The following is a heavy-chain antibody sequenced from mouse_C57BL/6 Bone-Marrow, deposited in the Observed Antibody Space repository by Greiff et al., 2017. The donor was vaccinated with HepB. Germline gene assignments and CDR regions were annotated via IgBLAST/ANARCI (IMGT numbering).Heavy chain of an antibody. J-gene: IGHJ2*01. CDR1: GYTFTSYW. Sequence: QVQLQQSGAELVRPGTSVKLSCKASGYTFTSYWMHWVKQRPGQGLEWIGVIDPSDSYTNYNQKFKGKATLTVDTSSSTAYMQLSSLTSEDSAVYYCARSLITTVVGYWGQGTTLTVSS. V-gene: IGHV1-59*01. CDR2: IDPSDSYT. D-gene: IGHD1-1*01. CDR3: ARSLITTVVGY.